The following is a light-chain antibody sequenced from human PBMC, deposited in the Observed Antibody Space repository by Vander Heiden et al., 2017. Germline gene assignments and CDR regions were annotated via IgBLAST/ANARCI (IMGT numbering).Light chain of an antibody. CDR3: QQRYNWPPVT. CDR2: DAS. V-gene: IGKV3-11*01. CDR1: RSINNY. J-gene: IGKJ3*01. Sequence: IMLTQSPSTLSLSPVERATLSCRASRSINNYLAWYQQKPGKAPRLLIYDASNRATGIPARFSGSGSGTDFSLTISSLEPEDFAVYYCQQRYNWPPVTFGPGTKVDIK.